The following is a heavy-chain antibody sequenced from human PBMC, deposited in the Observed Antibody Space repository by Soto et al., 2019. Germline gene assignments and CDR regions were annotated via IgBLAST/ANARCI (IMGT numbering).Heavy chain of an antibody. V-gene: IGHV4-39*01. Sequence: SEALSLTCTVSGASFSSDSYYWGWIRQPPGKTLEWIGSINYSGTTYYNPSLKSRVTISIATSRNQFSLSLASVTAADTSFYCCGRLPVSFVRRVDEWGNGSLVTV. J-gene: IGHJ6*03. CDR2: INYSGTT. CDR1: GASFSSDSYY. CDR3: GRLPVSFVRRVDE. D-gene: IGHD2-2*01.